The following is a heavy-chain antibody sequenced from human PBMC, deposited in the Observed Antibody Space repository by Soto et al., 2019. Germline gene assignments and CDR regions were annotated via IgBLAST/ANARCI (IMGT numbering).Heavy chain of an antibody. Sequence: SETLSLTCAVSGGSISSSNWCSWVRQPPGKGLEWIGEIYHSGSTYYNPSLMSRVSISVDTSKNQISLNLRSLTAADTAVYYCARRTWGMDVWGQGTTVTVSS. D-gene: IGHD2-8*01. CDR2: IYHSGST. J-gene: IGHJ6*02. CDR1: GGSISSSNW. CDR3: ARRTWGMDV. V-gene: IGHV4-4*02.